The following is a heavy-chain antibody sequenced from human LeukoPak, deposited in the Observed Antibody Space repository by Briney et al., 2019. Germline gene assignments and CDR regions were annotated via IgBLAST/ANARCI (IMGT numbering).Heavy chain of an antibody. Sequence: ASVKVSCKASGYTFTGYYMHWVRQAPGQGLEWMGRINPNSGGTNYAQKFQGRVTMTRDTSISTAYMELSRLRSDDTAVYYCARDVGGSHCSSTSCYAAWFDHWGQGTLVTVSS. V-gene: IGHV1-2*06. CDR3: ARDVGGSHCSSTSCYAAWFDH. J-gene: IGHJ5*02. CDR1: GYTFTGYY. D-gene: IGHD2-2*01. CDR2: INPNSGGT.